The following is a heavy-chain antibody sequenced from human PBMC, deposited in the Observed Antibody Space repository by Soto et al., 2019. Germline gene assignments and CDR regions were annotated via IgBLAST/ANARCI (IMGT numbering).Heavy chain of an antibody. J-gene: IGHJ4*02. Sequence: EVQLLESGGDLVQPGGSLRLSCAASGFTFSGYAMNWVRQAPGKRLEWVSSITGTTGKTYYADSVKGRFTISRDNSKKTLYLQMSSLRGEDTAVYYCAEGTGESCSGATCYPFDYWGQGTLVAVSS. CDR3: AEGTGESCSGATCYPFDY. D-gene: IGHD2-15*01. CDR2: ITGTTGKT. CDR1: GFTFSGYA. V-gene: IGHV3-23*01.